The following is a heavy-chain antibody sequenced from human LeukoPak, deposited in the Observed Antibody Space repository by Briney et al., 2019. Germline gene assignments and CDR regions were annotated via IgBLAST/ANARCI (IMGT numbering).Heavy chain of an antibody. J-gene: IGHJ5*02. Sequence: SETLSLTCTVSGGSISSSSYYWGWIRQPPGKGLEWIGSIYYSGSTYYNPSLKSRVTISVDTSKNQFSLKLSSVTAADTAVYYCAGTFMITFGGVIVNWFDPWGQGTLVTVSS. V-gene: IGHV4-39*01. CDR1: GGSISSSSYY. CDR3: AGTFMITFGGVIVNWFDP. D-gene: IGHD3-16*02. CDR2: IYYSGST.